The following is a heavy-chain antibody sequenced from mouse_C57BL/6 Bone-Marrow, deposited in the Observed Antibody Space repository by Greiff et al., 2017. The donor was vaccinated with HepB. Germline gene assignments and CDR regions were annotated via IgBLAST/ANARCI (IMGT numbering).Heavy chain of an antibody. J-gene: IGHJ4*01. D-gene: IGHD2-1*01. Sequence: DVKLVESGGGLVKPGGSLKLSCAASGFTFSSYAMSWVRQTPEKRLEWVATISDGGSYTYYPDNVKGRFTISRDNAKNNLYLQMSHLKSEDTAMYYCARDLLFSYYAMDYWGQGTSVTVSS. V-gene: IGHV5-4*01. CDR1: GFTFSSYA. CDR2: ISDGGSYT. CDR3: ARDLLFSYYAMDY.